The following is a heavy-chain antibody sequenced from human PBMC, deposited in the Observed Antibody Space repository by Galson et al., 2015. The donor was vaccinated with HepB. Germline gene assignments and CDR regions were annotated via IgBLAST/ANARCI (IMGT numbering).Heavy chain of an antibody. D-gene: IGHD6-13*01. Sequence: SVKVSCKASGGTFSSYAISWVRQAPGQGLEWMGGIIPIFGTANYAQKFQGRVTITADKSTSTAYMELSSLRSEDTAVYYCAGRYIAAAGTFHYFDYWGQGTLVTVSS. CDR1: GGTFSSYA. V-gene: IGHV1-69*06. J-gene: IGHJ4*02. CDR2: IIPIFGTA. CDR3: AGRYIAAAGTFHYFDY.